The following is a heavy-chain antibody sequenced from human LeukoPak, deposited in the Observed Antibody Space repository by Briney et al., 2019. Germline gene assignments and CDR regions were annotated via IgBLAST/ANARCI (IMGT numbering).Heavy chain of an antibody. Sequence: GGSLRLSCAASGFTFSSYAMSWVRHAPGEGLEWVSAISDSGGTTYYADSVKGRFTISRDNSKNTLYLQMNSLRGEDTAVYYCARDRGSGWHTFDYWGQGTLVTVSS. J-gene: IGHJ4*02. D-gene: IGHD6-19*01. CDR2: ISDSGGTT. V-gene: IGHV3-23*01. CDR1: GFTFSSYA. CDR3: ARDRGSGWHTFDY.